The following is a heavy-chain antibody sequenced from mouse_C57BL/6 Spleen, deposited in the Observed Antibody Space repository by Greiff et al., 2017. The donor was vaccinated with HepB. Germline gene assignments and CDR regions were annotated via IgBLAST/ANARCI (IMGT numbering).Heavy chain of an antibody. CDR1: GFNIKDYY. CDR3: ARAFYGSSVYYFDY. V-gene: IGHV14-2*01. Sequence: EVQLQHSGAELVKPGASVKLSCTASGFNIKDYYMHWVKQRTEQGLEWIGRIDPEDGDTKYAPKFQGKATITADTSSNTAYLQLSSLTSEDTAVYYGARAFYGSSVYYFDYWGQGTTLTVSS. J-gene: IGHJ2*01. D-gene: IGHD1-1*01. CDR2: IDPEDGDT.